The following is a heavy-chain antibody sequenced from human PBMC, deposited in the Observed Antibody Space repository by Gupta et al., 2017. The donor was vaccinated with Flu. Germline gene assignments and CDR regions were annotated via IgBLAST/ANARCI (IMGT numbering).Heavy chain of an antibody. CDR3: AKDLLGTSGLHYDFWSGKPDAFDI. CDR2: ISWSSGSI. J-gene: IGHJ3*02. V-gene: IGHV3-9*01. Sequence: EVQLVESGGGLVQPGRSLRLSCAASGFTFDDYAMHWVRQAPGKGLEWVSGISWSSGSIGYADSVKGRFTISRDNAKNSLYLQMNSLRAEDTALYYCAKDLLGTSGLHYDFWSGKPDAFDIWGQGTMVTVSS. CDR1: GFTFDDYA. D-gene: IGHD3-3*01.